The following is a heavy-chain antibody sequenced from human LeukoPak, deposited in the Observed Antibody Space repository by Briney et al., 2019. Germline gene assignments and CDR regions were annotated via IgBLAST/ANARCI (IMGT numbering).Heavy chain of an antibody. V-gene: IGHV4-39*01. CDR3: ARQLADGSGRYYYYYMGV. Sequence: SETLSFTCTVSGGSISSSSYHWGWIRQPPGKGLEWIGSVHYSGSTYYNPSLKSRVTVSIDTSKNHFSLKLTSVTAADTAVYYCARQLADGSGRYYYYYMGVWGKGTTVTVSS. CDR1: GGSISSSSYH. CDR2: VHYSGST. J-gene: IGHJ6*03. D-gene: IGHD3-10*01.